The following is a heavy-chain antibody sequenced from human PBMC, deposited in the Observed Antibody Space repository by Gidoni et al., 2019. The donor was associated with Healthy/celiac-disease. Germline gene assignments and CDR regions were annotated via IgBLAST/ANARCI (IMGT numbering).Heavy chain of an antibody. CDR2: ISWNSGSI. V-gene: IGHV3-9*01. CDR3: TIVAAPYYGMDV. Sequence: VQPGRSLRLSCAASGFTFDDYAMHWVRQAPGKGLEWVSGISWNSGSIGYADSVKGRFTISRDNAKNSLYLQMNSLRAEDTALYYCTIVAAPYYGMDVWGQGTTVTVSS. CDR1: GFTFDDYA. D-gene: IGHD6-19*01. J-gene: IGHJ6*02.